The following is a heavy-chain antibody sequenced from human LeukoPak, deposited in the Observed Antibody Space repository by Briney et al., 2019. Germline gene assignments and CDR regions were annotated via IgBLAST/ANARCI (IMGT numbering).Heavy chain of an antibody. CDR1: GYSISSGYY. CDR2: IYHSGST. CDR3: ARRAYPDYWFDP. J-gene: IGHJ5*02. D-gene: IGHD1-14*01. V-gene: IGHV4-38-2*02. Sequence: SETLSLTCTVSGYSISSGYYWGWIRQPPGKGLEWIGSIYHSGSTYYNPSLKSRVTISVDTSKNQFSLKLSSVTAADKAVYYCARRAYPDYWFDPWGQGTLVTVSS.